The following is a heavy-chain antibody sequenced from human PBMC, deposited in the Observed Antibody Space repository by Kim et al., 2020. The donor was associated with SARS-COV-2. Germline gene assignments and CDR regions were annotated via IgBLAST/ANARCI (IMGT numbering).Heavy chain of an antibody. D-gene: IGHD6-19*01. CDR2: DTGGGGRT. J-gene: IGHJ4*02. CDR1: GFTVNNFA. CDR3: AKGQHLSRGWYGFED. V-gene: IGHV3-23*01. Sequence: GGSLRLSCGASGFTVNNFAMSWVRQAPGKGLEWVSTDTGGGGRTFYADSVKGRFTISRDNSKNTVFLQMNSLRAEDTAVYYCAKGQHLSRGWYGFEDWGQGTLVTVSS.